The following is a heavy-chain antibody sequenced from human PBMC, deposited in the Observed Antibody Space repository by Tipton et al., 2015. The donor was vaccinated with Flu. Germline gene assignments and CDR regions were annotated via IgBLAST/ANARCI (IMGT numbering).Heavy chain of an antibody. CDR1: GYSISSGYY. CDR2: IYHSGST. CDR3: ARHTGDSVRGIIDY. D-gene: IGHD3-10*02. V-gene: IGHV4-38-2*01. J-gene: IGHJ4*02. Sequence: TLSLTCVVSGYSISSGYYWGWVRQPPGKGLAWIGTIYHSGSTYYNPSLKSRVTISVDTSKNQFSLKLSSVTAAATAVYYCARHTGDSVRGIIDYWGQGTLVTVSS.